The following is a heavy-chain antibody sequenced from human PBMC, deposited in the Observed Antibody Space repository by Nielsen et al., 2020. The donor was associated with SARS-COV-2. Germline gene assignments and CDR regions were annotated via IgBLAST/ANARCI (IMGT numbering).Heavy chain of an antibody. V-gene: IGHV4-39*01. Sequence: WIRQPPGKGLEWIGSIYYSGTTYYNPSLKSRITISVDTSTNQFSLKLSSVTAADTAVYYCARQSPSGSYPEVYRIDPWGQGTLVTVSS. CDR2: IYYSGTT. CDR3: ARQSPSGSYPEVYRIDP. D-gene: IGHD1-26*01. J-gene: IGHJ5*02.